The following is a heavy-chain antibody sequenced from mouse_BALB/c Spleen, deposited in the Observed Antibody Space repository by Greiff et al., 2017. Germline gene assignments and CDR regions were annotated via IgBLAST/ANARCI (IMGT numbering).Heavy chain of an antibody. V-gene: IGHV1-9*01. CDR1: GYTFSSYW. CDR3: ASSYYYGSSYDDY. D-gene: IGHD1-1*01. J-gene: IGHJ2*01. CDR2: ILPGSGST. Sequence: QVQLKQSGAELMKPGASVKISCKATGYTFSSYWIEWVKQRPGHGLEWIGEILPGSGSTNYNEKFKGKATFTADTSSNTAYMQLSSLTSEDSAVYYCASSYYYGSSYDDYWGQGTTLTVSS.